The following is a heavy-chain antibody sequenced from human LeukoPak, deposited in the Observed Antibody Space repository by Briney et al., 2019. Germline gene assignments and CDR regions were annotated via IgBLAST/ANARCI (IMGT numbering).Heavy chain of an antibody. V-gene: IGHV1-2*02. CDR1: GYTFTGYY. D-gene: IGHD6-19*01. CDR2: INPNRGGT. J-gene: IGHJ4*02. Sequence: GASVKVSCKASGYTFTGYYMHWVRQAPGQGLEWMGWINPNRGGTNYAQKFQGRVTMTRDTSISTAYMELSRLRSDDTAVYYCARELRIAVAGTLGYWGQGTLVTVSS. CDR3: ARELRIAVAGTLGY.